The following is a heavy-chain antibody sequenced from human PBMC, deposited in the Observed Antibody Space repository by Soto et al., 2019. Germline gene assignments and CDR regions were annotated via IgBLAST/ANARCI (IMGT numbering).Heavy chain of an antibody. CDR2: MYYNGNI. D-gene: IGHD2-15*01. Sequence: PSETLSLTCTVSGGSSSSSDCNWGWIRQPPGKELEWTGTMYYNGNIYFNPSLNSRVTISLDTSKNQFSLKLTSVTAADTAVYYCARIALYSRAFDIWGQGTMVTVSS. V-gene: IGHV4-39*01. CDR3: ARIALYSRAFDI. CDR1: GGSSSSSDCN. J-gene: IGHJ3*02.